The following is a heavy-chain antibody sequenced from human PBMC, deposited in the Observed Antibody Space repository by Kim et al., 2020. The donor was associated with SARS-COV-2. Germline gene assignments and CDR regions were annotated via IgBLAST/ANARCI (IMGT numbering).Heavy chain of an antibody. CDR1: GYTFTSYG. D-gene: IGHD3-10*01. J-gene: IGHJ4*02. CDR3: ARDLRKEGTMVRGVMGY. V-gene: IGHV1-18*04. Sequence: ASVKVSCKASGYTFTSYGISWVRQAPGQGLEWMGWISAYNGNTNYAQKLQGRVTMTTDTSTSTAYMELRSLRSDDTAVYYCARDLRKEGTMVRGVMGYWGQGTLVTVSS. CDR2: ISAYNGNT.